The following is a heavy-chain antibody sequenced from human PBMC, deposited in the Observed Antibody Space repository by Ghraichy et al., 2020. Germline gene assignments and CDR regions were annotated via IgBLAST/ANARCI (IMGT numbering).Heavy chain of an antibody. CDR2: ISGRGGST. Sequence: GGSLRLSCAASGFTFSSYAMSWVRQAPGKGLEWVSAISGRGGSTYYADSVKGRFTISRDNSKNTLYLQMNSLRAEDTAVYYCAKGVDYYDSSGYYYGNYYYMDVWGKGTTVTVSS. D-gene: IGHD3-22*01. CDR3: AKGVDYYDSSGYYYGNYYYMDV. CDR1: GFTFSSYA. J-gene: IGHJ6*03. V-gene: IGHV3-23*01.